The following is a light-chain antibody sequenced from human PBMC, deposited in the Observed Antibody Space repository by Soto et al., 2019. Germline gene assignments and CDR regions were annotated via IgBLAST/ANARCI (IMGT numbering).Light chain of an antibody. V-gene: IGKV2D-29*01. Sequence: DIVMTQTPRSLSVIPGQPASISCKSSQSLLHNDGKTYLFWYLQRPGQPPQLLIYDVSSRFSGVXDXYTGSGSGTDFTLKISRVEAEDIGVYYCMQSTQLPWTFGQGTKVEIK. CDR1: QSLLHNDGKTY. CDR3: MQSTQLPWT. CDR2: DVS. J-gene: IGKJ1*01.